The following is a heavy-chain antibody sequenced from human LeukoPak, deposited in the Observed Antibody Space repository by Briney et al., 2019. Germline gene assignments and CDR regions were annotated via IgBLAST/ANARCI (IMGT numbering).Heavy chain of an antibody. V-gene: IGHV3-23*01. CDR1: GFTFSSYA. CDR3: AKDTLFLGISAFDI. CDR2: ISGSGSST. D-gene: IGHD7-27*01. J-gene: IGHJ3*02. Sequence: PGGSLRLSCAASGFTFSSYAMSWVRQAPGKGLEWVSAISGSGSSTYYADSVKGRFTISRDNSKNTLYLQMNILRADDTAVYYCAKDTLFLGISAFDIWGPGTMVTVSS.